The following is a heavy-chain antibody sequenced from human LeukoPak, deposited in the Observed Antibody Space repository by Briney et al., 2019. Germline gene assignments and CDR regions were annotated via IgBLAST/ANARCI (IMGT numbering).Heavy chain of an antibody. CDR1: GYTFTSYS. J-gene: IGHJ4*02. Sequence: ASVKVPCKTSGYTFTSYSLNWVRQAPGQGLEWKGWINTNTGNPTYAQGFTGRFVFSLDTSVSTAYLQISSLKAEDTAVYYCARGGGSYAAYYWGQGTLVTVSS. D-gene: IGHD1-26*01. V-gene: IGHV7-4-1*02. CDR2: INTNTGNP. CDR3: ARGGGSYAAYY.